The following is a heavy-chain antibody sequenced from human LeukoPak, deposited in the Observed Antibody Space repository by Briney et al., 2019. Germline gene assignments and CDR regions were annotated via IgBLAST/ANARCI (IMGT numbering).Heavy chain of an antibody. CDR1: GYTFTSYG. V-gene: IGHV1-18*04. CDR2: ISSYNGNT. J-gene: IGHJ4*02. D-gene: IGHD4-23*01. Sequence: WASVKVSCKASGYTFTSYGISWVRQPPGQGLEWMGWISSYNGNTSYAQNLQGRVTMTTDTSTSTAYMELRSLRSDDTAVYYCARNPDYGGPYRYWGQGTLVTVSS. CDR3: ARNPDYGGPYRY.